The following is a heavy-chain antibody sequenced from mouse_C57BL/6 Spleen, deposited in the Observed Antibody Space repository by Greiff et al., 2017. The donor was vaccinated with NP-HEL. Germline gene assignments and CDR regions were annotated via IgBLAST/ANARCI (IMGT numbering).Heavy chain of an antibody. Sequence: QVQLQQPGAELVKPGASVKMSCKASGYTFTSYWITWVKQRPGQGLEWIGDIYPGSGSTNYNEKFKSKATLTVDTSSSTAYMQLSSLTSEDSAVYYCARSTLLRRGSMDYWGQGTSVTVSS. CDR3: ARSTLLRRGSMDY. J-gene: IGHJ4*01. CDR1: GYTFTSYW. D-gene: IGHD2-4*01. CDR2: IYPGSGST. V-gene: IGHV1-55*01.